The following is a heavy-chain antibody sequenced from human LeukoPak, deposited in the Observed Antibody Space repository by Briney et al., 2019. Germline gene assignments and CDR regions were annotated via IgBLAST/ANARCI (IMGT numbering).Heavy chain of an antibody. D-gene: IGHD4-17*01. CDR2: ISYDGRQN. CDR1: GFTFSSYW. CDR3: AKEGTTVTAFDY. V-gene: IGHV3-30*18. Sequence: GGSLRLSCAASGFTFSSYWMSWVRQAPGKGLEWVAIISYDGRQNYYADSVKGRFTISRDNSKNTLYLQMNSLRAEDTAVYYCAKEGTTVTAFDYWGQGTLVTVSS. J-gene: IGHJ4*02.